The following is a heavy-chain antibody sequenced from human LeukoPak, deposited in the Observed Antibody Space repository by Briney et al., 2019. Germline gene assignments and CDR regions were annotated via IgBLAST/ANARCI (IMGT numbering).Heavy chain of an antibody. V-gene: IGHV3-23*01. J-gene: IGHJ4*02. CDR2: ISGSGGST. D-gene: IGHD3-22*01. CDR3: AKGGPYDSSGYHTFDY. CDR1: GFTFSSYA. Sequence: GGSLRLSCAASGFTFSSYAMSWVRQAPGKGLEWVSAISGSGGSTYYADSVKGRFTISRDNSKNTLYLQMNSLRAEDTAVYYCAKGGPYDSSGYHTFDYWGQGTLVTVSS.